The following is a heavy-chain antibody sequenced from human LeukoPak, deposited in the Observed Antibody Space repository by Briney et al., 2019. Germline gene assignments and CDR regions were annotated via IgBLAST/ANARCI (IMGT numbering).Heavy chain of an antibody. CDR2: IFNSGTT. J-gene: IGHJ4*02. D-gene: IGHD5-18*01. CDR3: ADTYGN. CDR1: GASVNSDSYY. Sequence: ASETLSLTCTVTGASVNSDSYYWSWIRQPPGQGLEWIGYIFNSGTTYYIPSLRGRVIISLDTSKNQFSLKMSSVTAADTAVYFCADTYGNWGQGTLVTVSS. V-gene: IGHV4-30-4*08.